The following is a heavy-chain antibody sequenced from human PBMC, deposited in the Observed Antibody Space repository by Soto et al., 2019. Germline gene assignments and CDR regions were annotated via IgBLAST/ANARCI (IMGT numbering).Heavy chain of an antibody. CDR2: ISAYNGNT. J-gene: IGHJ4*02. Sequence: VSCKASGYTFTSYGISWVRQAPGQGLEWMGWISAYNGNTNYAQKLQGRVTMTTDTSTSTAYMELSSLRSDDTAVYYCARDPYYDILTGPDYWGQGTLVTVSS. CDR3: ARDPYYDILTGPDY. V-gene: IGHV1-18*01. D-gene: IGHD3-9*01. CDR1: GYTFTSYG.